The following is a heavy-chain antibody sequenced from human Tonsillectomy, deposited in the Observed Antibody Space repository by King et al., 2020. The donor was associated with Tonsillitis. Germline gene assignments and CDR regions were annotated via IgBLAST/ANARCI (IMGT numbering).Heavy chain of an antibody. CDR3: ARGGKRGSSYYMDV. Sequence: QLVQSGAEVKKPGASVKVSCKASGYTFSSYGISWVRQAPGHGLACMGWSSAYKDNTNYAQKLLGRVTMTTDTSTSTAYMELRSLRSDDTAVYYCARGGKRGSSYYMDVWGKGTTVTVSS. V-gene: IGHV1-18*01. CDR2: SSAYKDNT. D-gene: IGHD4-23*01. CDR1: GYTFSSYG. J-gene: IGHJ6*03.